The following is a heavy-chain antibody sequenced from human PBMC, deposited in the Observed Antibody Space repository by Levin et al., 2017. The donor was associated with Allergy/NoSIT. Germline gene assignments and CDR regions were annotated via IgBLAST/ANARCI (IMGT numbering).Heavy chain of an antibody. CDR3: AREGQYCSSTSCYPDYWYFDL. CDR1: GFTFSDYY. Sequence: GGSLRLSCAASGFTFSDYYMSWIRQAPGKGLEWVSYISSSSSYTNYADSVKGRFTISRDNAKNSLYLQMNSLRAEDTAVYYCAREGQYCSSTSCYPDYWYFDLWGRGTLVTVSS. CDR2: ISSSSSYT. J-gene: IGHJ2*01. V-gene: IGHV3-11*05. D-gene: IGHD2-2*01.